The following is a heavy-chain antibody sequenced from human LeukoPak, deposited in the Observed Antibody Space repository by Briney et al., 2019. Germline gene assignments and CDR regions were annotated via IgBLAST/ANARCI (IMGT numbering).Heavy chain of an antibody. CDR2: LSAGGGGA. D-gene: IGHD3-10*01. J-gene: IGHJ4*02. CDR3: AREGSGRTFNFDY. Sequence: GGSLRLSCAVSGFTLSKYAMSWVRQAPGKGLQWVSALSAGGGGAFCADSVKGRFTISRDNSKNTLFLQMNNLRAEDTAVYYCAREGSGRTFNFDYWGQGTLVTVSS. CDR1: GFTLSKYA. V-gene: IGHV3-23*01.